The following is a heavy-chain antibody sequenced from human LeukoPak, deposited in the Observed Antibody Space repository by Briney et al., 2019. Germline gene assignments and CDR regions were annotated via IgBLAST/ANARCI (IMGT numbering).Heavy chain of an antibody. CDR3: ARVSGWSGRRRGYFDY. J-gene: IGHJ4*02. CDR2: IIPIFGTA. V-gene: IGHV1-69*06. D-gene: IGHD6-19*01. CDR1: GGTFSSYA. Sequence: ASVKVSCKASGGTFSSYAISWVRQAPGQGLEWMGGIIPIFGTANYAQKFQGRVTITADKSTSTAYMELSSLRSEDTAVYYCARVSGWSGRRRGYFDYWGQGTLVTVSS.